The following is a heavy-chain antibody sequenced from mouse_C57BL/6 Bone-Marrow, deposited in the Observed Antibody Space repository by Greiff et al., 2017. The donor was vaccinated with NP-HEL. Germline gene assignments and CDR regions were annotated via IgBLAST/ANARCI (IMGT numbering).Heavy chain of an antibody. CDR1: GYTFTSYW. J-gene: IGHJ3*01. Sequence: VQLKQSGAELVKPGASVKMSCKASGYTFTSYWITWVKQRPGQGLEWIGDIYPGSGSTNYNEKFKSKATLTVDTSSSTAYMQLSSLTSEDSAVYYCARWGDYDYDGKASWFAYWGQGTLVTVSA. D-gene: IGHD2-4*01. CDR3: ARWGDYDYDGKASWFAY. CDR2: IYPGSGST. V-gene: IGHV1-55*01.